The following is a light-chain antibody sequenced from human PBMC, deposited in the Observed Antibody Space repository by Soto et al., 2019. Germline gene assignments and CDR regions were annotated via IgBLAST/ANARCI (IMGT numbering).Light chain of an antibody. J-gene: IGKJ2*01. CDR3: LQDYTYPYT. V-gene: IGKV1-6*01. CDR2: AAS. CDR1: QGIRND. Sequence: AIPMTQSPTSLSASVGDRVTITCRASQGIRNDLGWYQQKPGKAPKLLIYAASHLQSGVPSRFSGSGSGTGFTLTISSLQPEDFATYYCLQDYTYPYTFGQGTKLEIK.